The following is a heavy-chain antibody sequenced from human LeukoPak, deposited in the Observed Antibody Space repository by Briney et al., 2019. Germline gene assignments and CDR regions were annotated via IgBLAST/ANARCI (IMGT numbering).Heavy chain of an antibody. CDR2: VYDSGSA. D-gene: IGHD2-2*01. J-gene: IGHJ4*02. CDR3: ARQGRGCSSSSCYSD. CDR1: GGSISGGNFY. V-gene: IGHV4-39*01. Sequence: PSETLSLTCTISGGSISGGNFYWAWIRQPPGKGLEWIGSVYDSGSAYHNPSITSRVTISVDVSKNQFSLNLRPVTAADTAVYYCARQGRGCSSSSCYSDWGQGTLVTVSS.